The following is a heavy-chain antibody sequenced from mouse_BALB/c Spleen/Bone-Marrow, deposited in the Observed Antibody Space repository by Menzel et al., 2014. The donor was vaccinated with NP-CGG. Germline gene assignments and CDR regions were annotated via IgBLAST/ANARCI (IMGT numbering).Heavy chain of an antibody. CDR2: IDTSDSYT. D-gene: IGHD2-4*01. J-gene: IGHJ4*01. Sequence: QVQLQQSGAELGMPGASVKMSCKASGYTFTDNWIYWVKQRPGQGLEWIGAIDTSDSYTNYNQKFMGKASLTVDASSSTAYMQVSGLTSDDSAVYYCARGGHDFSLDYWGQGTSVTVSS. V-gene: IGHV1-69*01. CDR1: GYTFTDNW. CDR3: ARGGHDFSLDY.